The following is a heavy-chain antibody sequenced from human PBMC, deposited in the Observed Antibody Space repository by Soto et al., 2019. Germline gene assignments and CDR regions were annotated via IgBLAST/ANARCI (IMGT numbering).Heavy chain of an antibody. CDR3: ARSRNSAVADSFDF. D-gene: IGHD2-21*01. CDR2: ISRDGSNK. CDR1: GFTFSRYA. V-gene: IGHV3-30*04. Sequence: QVQVVESGGGVVQPGRSLSLSCATSGFTFSRYAIHWVRKAPGKGLEWVSVISRDGSNKYYVDSVKGRFTISRDNSKHTLYLQMNSLRDEDTAVYYCARSRNSAVADSFDFWGQGTLVTVSS. J-gene: IGHJ4*02.